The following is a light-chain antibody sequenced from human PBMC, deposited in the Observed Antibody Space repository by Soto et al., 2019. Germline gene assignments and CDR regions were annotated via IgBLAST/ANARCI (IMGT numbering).Light chain of an antibody. CDR2: GAS. V-gene: IGKV3-15*01. J-gene: IGKJ2*01. CDR1: QSVSTN. CDR3: QQYDYWYT. Sequence: EIVMTQSPATLSVSPGERATLSCRASQSVSTNSGWYQQRPGQAPRLLSYGASTRATGTPARFSGSGSGIEFTLTISSLQSEDFALYYCQQYDYWYTFGQGTKLEIK.